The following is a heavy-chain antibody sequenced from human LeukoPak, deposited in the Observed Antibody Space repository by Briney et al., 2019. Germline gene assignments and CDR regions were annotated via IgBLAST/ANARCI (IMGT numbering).Heavy chain of an antibody. D-gene: IGHD3-22*01. CDR2: ISAYNGNT. CDR3: ARGVKTAYYDSSGYSPGGY. CDR1: GYTFTSYG. J-gene: IGHJ4*02. Sequence: ASVKVSCKXSGYTFTSYGISWVRQAPGQGLEWMGWISAYNGNTNYSQKLQGRVTMTTDTSTSTAYMELRSLRSDDTAVYYCARGVKTAYYDSSGYSPGGYWGQGTLVTVSS. V-gene: IGHV1-18*01.